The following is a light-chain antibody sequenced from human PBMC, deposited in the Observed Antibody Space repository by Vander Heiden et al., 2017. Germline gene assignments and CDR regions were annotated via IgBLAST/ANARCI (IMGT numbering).Light chain of an antibody. V-gene: IGKV1-12*02. Sequence: DTQMTQSPPSVSASVGDRVTITCRASQSISSWLAWYQQKPGKAPKLLIYAASNLQSGVPSRFSGSGSGTDFTLTISSLQPEDFATYFCQQTNSFPWTFGQGTKVEIK. CDR3: QQTNSFPWT. CDR1: QSISSW. J-gene: IGKJ1*01. CDR2: AAS.